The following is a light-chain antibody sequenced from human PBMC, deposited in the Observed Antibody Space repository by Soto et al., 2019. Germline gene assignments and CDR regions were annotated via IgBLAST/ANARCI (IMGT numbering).Light chain of an antibody. V-gene: IGKV1-9*01. CDR2: AAS. J-gene: IGKJ3*01. CDR1: QGISSY. CDR3: QQLNSYFRT. Sequence: DIQLTQSPSFLSASVGDRVTITCRASQGISSYLAWYQQKPGKAPKLLIYAASTLQSGVPSRFSGSGSGTEFTLTISSLQPEDFATEYCQQLNSYFRTFGPGTKVDIK.